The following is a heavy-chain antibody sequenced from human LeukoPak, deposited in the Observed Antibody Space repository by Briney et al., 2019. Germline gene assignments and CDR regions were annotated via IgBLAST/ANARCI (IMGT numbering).Heavy chain of an antibody. Sequence: GGSLRLSCAASGFAFNSFVMSWVRQAPGKGLEWVSAISGSGGSTYYADSVKGRFTISRDNSKNMLYLQMNSLRAEDTAVYYCAKDWGYCSSTSCYDVYWGQGALVTVSS. D-gene: IGHD2-2*01. CDR2: ISGSGGST. CDR3: AKDWGYCSSTSCYDVY. CDR1: GFAFNSFV. J-gene: IGHJ4*02. V-gene: IGHV3-23*01.